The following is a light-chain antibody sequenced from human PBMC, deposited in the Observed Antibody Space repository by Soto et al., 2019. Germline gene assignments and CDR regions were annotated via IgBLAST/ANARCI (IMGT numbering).Light chain of an antibody. CDR2: EAS. V-gene: IGKV3-11*01. Sequence: EIVLTQAPATLSLSPGERATLSCRASQFINTYVAWSQHRPGQGPRLLIYEASKRATGIPARFSGSGSGPDFTLTISRLEPEDFGIYYCQQRHTSPTTFGGGAKV. CDR3: QQRHTSPTT. CDR1: QFINTY. J-gene: IGKJ4*01.